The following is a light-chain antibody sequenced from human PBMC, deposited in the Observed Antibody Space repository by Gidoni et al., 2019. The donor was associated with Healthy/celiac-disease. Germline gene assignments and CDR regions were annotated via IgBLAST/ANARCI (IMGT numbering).Light chain of an antibody. CDR1: QRISSW. J-gene: IGKJ2*01. V-gene: IGKV1-5*03. CDR2: KAS. CDR3: QQYNSYPYT. Sequence: DIQMTQSPSTLSASVGDRVTITCRASQRISSWLAWYQQKPGKAPKLLIYKASSLESGVPSRFSGSGSGTEFTLTISSLQPDDFATYYCQQYNSYPYTFXQXTKLXIK.